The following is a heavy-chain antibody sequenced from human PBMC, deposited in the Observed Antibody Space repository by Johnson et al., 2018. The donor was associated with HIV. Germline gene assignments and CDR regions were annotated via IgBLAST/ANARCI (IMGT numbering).Heavy chain of an antibody. D-gene: IGHD1-7*01. CDR2: ISSDGGST. Sequence: VQLVESGGGLVQPGGSLRLSCTASGFPFSTYAMHWVRQAPGKGLEYVSAISSDGGSTYYANSVKGTFTIFRDNSKSTLYMNRLRTGDTAVYYCARDRAPISGTRWNAFDIWGQGTMVTVSS. J-gene: IGHJ3*02. CDR1: GFPFSTYA. V-gene: IGHV3-64*01. CDR3: ARDRAPISGTRWNAFDI.